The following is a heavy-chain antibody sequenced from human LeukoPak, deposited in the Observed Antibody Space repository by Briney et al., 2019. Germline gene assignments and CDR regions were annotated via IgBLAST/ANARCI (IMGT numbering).Heavy chain of an antibody. D-gene: IGHD3-22*01. CDR3: AKRGVVIRVILVGFHKEAYYFDS. J-gene: IGHJ4*02. Sequence: PAGGSLRLSCAVSGITLSNYGMSWVRQAPGKGLEWVAGISDSGGRTNYADSVKGRSTISRDNPKNTLYLQMNSLRAEDTAVYFCAKRGVVIRVILVGFHKEAYYFDSWGQGALVTVSS. CDR1: GITLSNYG. CDR2: ISDSGGRT. V-gene: IGHV3-23*01.